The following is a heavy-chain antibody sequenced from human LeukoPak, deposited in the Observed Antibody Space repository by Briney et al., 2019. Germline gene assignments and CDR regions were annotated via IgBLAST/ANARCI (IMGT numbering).Heavy chain of an antibody. CDR3: ARGRAVAGYDY. J-gene: IGHJ4*02. CDR1: GGSFSGYY. Sequence: PSETLSLTCAVYGGSFSGYYWSWIRQPPGKGLEWIGEINHSGSTNYNPSLKSRVTISVDTSKNQFSLKLSSVTAADTAVYYCARGRAVAGYDYWGQGTLVTVSS. V-gene: IGHV4-34*01. D-gene: IGHD6-19*01. CDR2: INHSGST.